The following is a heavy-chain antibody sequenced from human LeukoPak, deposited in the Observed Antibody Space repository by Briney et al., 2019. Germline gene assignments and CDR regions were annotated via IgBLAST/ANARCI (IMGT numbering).Heavy chain of an antibody. D-gene: IGHD7-27*01. CDR1: GYSISSGYY. CDR3: ARVTGTWYFDL. V-gene: IGHV4-38-2*02. J-gene: IGHJ2*01. Sequence: SETLSLTCTVSGYSISSGYYWGWIRQPPGKGLEWIGSICQSGSTYYNPSLKSRVTISVDTSKNQFSLKLSSVTAADTAMYYCARVTGTWYFDLWGRGTLVTVSS. CDR2: ICQSGST.